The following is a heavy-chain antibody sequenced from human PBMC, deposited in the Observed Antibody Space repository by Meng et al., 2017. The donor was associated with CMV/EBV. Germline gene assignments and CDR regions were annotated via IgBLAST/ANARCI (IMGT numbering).Heavy chain of an antibody. J-gene: IGHJ4*02. CDR3: ARDSGGQRYCSSTSCYSLDY. Sequence: GESLKISCAASGFTFSSYAMHWVRQAPGKGLEWVAVISYDGSNKYYADSVKARFTISRDNSKNTLYLQMNSLRAEDTAVYYCARDSGGQRYCSSTSCYSLDYWGQGTLVTVSS. V-gene: IGHV3-30-3*01. CDR1: GFTFSSYA. D-gene: IGHD2-2*02. CDR2: ISYDGSNK.